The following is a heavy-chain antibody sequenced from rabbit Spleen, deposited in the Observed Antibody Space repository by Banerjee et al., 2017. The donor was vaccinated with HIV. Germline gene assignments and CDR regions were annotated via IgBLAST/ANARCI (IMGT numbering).Heavy chain of an antibody. CDR3: ARDSGSSFSSYGMDL. CDR2: INIVTGRA. CDR1: GFDLSSYYY. Sequence: QEQLEESGGDLVKPEGSLTLTCKASGFDLSSYYYICWVRQAPGKGLEWIACINIVTGRAVYANWASGRFTFSKASSTTVTLQMTSLTAADTATYFCARDSGSSFSSYGMDLWGQGTLVTVS. J-gene: IGHJ6*01. D-gene: IGHD8-1*01. V-gene: IGHV1S45*01.